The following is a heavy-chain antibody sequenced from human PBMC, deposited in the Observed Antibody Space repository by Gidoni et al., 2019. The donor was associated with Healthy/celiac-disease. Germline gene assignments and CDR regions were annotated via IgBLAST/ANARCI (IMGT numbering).Heavy chain of an antibody. V-gene: IGHV3-53*04. D-gene: IGHD3-10*01. J-gene: IGHJ4*02. CDR3: AREGFSGDY. CDR2: IYSGGST. Sequence: EVQLVESGGGLVQPGGSRSLSCAASGFTVSRNYMSWVRQAPGKGLEWVSVIYSGGSTYYADSVKGRFTISRHNSKNTLYLQMNSLRAEDTAVYYCAREGFSGDYWGQGTLVTVSS. CDR1: GFTVSRNY.